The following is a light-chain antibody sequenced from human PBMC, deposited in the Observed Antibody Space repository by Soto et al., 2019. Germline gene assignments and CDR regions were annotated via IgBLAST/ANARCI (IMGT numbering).Light chain of an antibody. CDR1: QSVLSSSNNKNF. J-gene: IGKJ2*01. V-gene: IGKV4-1*01. Sequence: DIVMTQSPDSLAVSLGERATINCKSSQSVLSSSNNKNFLAWYQQKPGQSPKLLIYWASTRESGVPDRFSGSGSGTDFNLTISSLQAEDVAVYYCQQYYGIPYTFGQGTKLEI. CDR2: WAS. CDR3: QQYYGIPYT.